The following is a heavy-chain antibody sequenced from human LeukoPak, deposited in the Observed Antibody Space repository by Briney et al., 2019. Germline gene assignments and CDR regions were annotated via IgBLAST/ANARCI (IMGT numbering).Heavy chain of an antibody. V-gene: IGHV3-21*01. CDR2: ISSSSSYI. CDR1: GFTFRSYS. Sequence: PGGSLRLSCAASGFTFRSYSKNWVRQAAGKVLERVSFISSSSSYIDYAGSVKGQFTISRDNAKNSVYLQMNSLRAEDTAVYYCARDGRYCSSTSCYYYYGMDVWGQGTTVTVSS. D-gene: IGHD2-2*01. CDR3: ARDGRYCSSTSCYYYYGMDV. J-gene: IGHJ6*02.